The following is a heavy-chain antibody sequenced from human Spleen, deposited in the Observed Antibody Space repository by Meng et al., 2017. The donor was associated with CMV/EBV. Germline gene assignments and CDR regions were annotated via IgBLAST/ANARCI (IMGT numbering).Heavy chain of an antibody. Sequence: VSGGSVSSGSSYWTWIRQPPGKGLEWIGYTYYSGNSKYNPSLTSRVIMSVDTSRNQFSLKLDSVTAADTAVYFCAREVGSSPSFDYWGQGALVTVSS. D-gene: IGHD6-13*01. V-gene: IGHV4-61*01. CDR2: TYYSGNS. J-gene: IGHJ4*02. CDR1: GGSVSSGSSY. CDR3: AREVGSSPSFDY.